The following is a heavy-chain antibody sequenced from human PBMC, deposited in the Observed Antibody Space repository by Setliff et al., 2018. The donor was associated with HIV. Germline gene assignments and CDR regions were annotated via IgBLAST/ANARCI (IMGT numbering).Heavy chain of an antibody. CDR3: ARPTGGSLGDYFDY. D-gene: IGHD3-16*01. V-gene: IGHV1-69*06. Sequence: SVKVSCKASGDTFSSYAINWVRQAPGQGLEWMGGIIPVYGTANYAQRFQGRVTITADKSTNTAYMDLSSLRSEDTAVYYCARPTGGSLGDYFDYWGQGTLVTVSS. J-gene: IGHJ4*02. CDR2: IIPVYGTA. CDR1: GDTFSSYA.